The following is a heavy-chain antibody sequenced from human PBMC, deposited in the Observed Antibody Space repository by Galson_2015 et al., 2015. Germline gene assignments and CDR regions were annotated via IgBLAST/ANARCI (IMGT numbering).Heavy chain of an antibody. Sequence: SGAEVKKSGEFLTISCKGSGYSFATHWIAWVRQMPGKGLEWMGVIYPGDSDTRYSPTFQGQVTISVDKSISTAYLQWSSLKASDTAMYYCARAFYGSGSHYGDYWGQGTLVTVSS. D-gene: IGHD3-10*01. J-gene: IGHJ4*02. V-gene: IGHV5-51*01. CDR1: GYSFATHW. CDR2: IYPGDSDT. CDR3: ARAFYGSGSHYGDY.